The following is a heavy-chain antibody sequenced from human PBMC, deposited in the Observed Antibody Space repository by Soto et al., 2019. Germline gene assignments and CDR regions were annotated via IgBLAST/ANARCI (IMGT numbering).Heavy chain of an antibody. CDR1: GFTFSSYW. CDR3: ARGIRNYYGTDV. D-gene: IGHD5-18*01. V-gene: IGHV3-74*01. Sequence: EVQLMESGGGLVQPGGSLRLSCAASGFTFSSYWMHWVRQAPGKGLVWVSRVKTDGSSYYADSVRGRFTISRDNAKNTLYLEMNSLRDEDTAVYYCARGIRNYYGTDVWGQGTTVSVSS. CDR2: VKTDGSS. J-gene: IGHJ6*02.